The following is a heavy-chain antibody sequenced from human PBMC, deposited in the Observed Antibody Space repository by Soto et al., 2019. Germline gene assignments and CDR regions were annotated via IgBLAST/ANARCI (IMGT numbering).Heavy chain of an antibody. D-gene: IGHD3-22*01. V-gene: IGHV1-46*01. CDR3: AREMVYYDSSGYPPALAYYYYGMDV. J-gene: IGHJ6*02. CDR1: GYTFTGYY. CDR2: IIPIFGGT. Sequence: GASVKVSCKASGYTFTGYYMHWVRQAPGQGLEWMGGIIPIFGGTSYAQKFQGRVTMTRDTSTSTVYMELSSLRSEDTAVYYCAREMVYYDSSGYPPALAYYYYGMDVWGQGTTVTVSS.